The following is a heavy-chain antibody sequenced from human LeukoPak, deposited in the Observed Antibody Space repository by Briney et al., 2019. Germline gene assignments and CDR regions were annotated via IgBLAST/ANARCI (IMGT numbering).Heavy chain of an antibody. V-gene: IGHV4-31*03. CDR1: GGSISSGGYY. CDR3: ARETTVVSFDP. Sequence: SETLPLTCTVSGGSISSGGYYWSWIRQHPGKGLEWIGYIYYSGSTYYNPSLKSRVTISVDTSKNQFSLKLSSVTAADTAVYYCARETTVVSFDPWGQGTLVTVSS. D-gene: IGHD4-23*01. J-gene: IGHJ5*02. CDR2: IYYSGST.